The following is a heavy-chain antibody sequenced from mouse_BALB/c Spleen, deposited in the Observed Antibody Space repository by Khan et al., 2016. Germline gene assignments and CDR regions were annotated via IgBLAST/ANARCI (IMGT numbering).Heavy chain of an antibody. V-gene: IGHV14-3*02. CDR1: GFNIKDTY. CDR3: ASSPYDYDVGFAY. D-gene: IGHD2-4*01. CDR2: IDPANGNT. Sequence: IQLVQSGAELVKPGASVKLSCTASGFNIKDTYMHWVKQRPEQGLEWIGRIDPANGNTKYDPKFQGKATITADTSSNTAYLQLSSLTSEDTAVYYCASSPYDYDVGFAYWGQGTLVTVSA. J-gene: IGHJ3*01.